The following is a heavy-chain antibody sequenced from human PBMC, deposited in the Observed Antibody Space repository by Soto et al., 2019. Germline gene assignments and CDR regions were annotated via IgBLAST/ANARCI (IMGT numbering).Heavy chain of an antibody. J-gene: IGHJ3*02. CDR2: IYYSGST. V-gene: IGHV4-31*03. D-gene: IGHD1-20*01. Sequence: SETLSLTCTVSGGAVSSGAYYWTWIRQRPGKCLERIGYIYYSGSTYYSPSLKIRLSISLDTSKNQFSLRLSSVTAADTAMYYCARARLRAVYAFDIWGQGTMVTV. CDR3: ARARLRAVYAFDI. CDR1: GGAVSSGAYY.